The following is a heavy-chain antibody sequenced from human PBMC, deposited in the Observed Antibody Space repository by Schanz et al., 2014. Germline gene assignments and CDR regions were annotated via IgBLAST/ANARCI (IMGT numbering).Heavy chain of an antibody. J-gene: IGHJ6*02. V-gene: IGHV3-23*01. CDR1: GFTFSTYA. CDR3: AKGMGYCSGGTCYDYYYYGLDV. Sequence: EVQLLDSGGGLVQPGGSLRLSCAASGFTFSTYAMSWVRQAPGKGLEWVSAISGSGSSKYYADSVKGRFTISRDNSENTLYLQMNSLSADDTAVFYCAKGMGYCSGGTCYDYYYYGLDVWGQGTTVTVSS. D-gene: IGHD2-15*01. CDR2: ISGSGSSK.